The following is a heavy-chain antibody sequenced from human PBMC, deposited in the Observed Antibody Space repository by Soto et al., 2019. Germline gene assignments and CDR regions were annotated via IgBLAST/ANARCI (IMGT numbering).Heavy chain of an antibody. V-gene: IGHV3-7*05. CDR1: GVTFSDYW. Sequence: PGGSLRLSCAASGVTFSDYWMSWVRQAPGKGPEWVANIRGDGSENYYADSVKGRFTISRDNAKSTLFLQMNSLRAEDTAVYFCSSCVRAVPGSFWGQGSLVPVSS. CDR2: IRGDGSEN. J-gene: IGHJ4*02. CDR3: SSCVRAVPGSF. D-gene: IGHD3-10*01.